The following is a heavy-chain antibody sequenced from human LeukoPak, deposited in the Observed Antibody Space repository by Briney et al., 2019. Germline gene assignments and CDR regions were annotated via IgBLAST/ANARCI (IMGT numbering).Heavy chain of an antibody. CDR2: INHSGST. Sequence: SETLSLTCAVYGGSFSGYYWSWIRQPPGKGLEWIGEINHSGSTNYNPSLKSRVTISVDTSKNQFSLKLSSVTAADTAVYYCARGRGSLIAARPPYYYYYYMDVWGKGTTVTVSS. CDR3: ARGRGSLIAARPPYYYYYYMDV. V-gene: IGHV4-34*01. J-gene: IGHJ6*03. D-gene: IGHD6-6*01. CDR1: GGSFSGYY.